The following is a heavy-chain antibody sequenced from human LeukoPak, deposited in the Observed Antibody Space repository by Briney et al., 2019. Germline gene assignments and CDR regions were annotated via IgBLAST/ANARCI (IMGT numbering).Heavy chain of an antibody. CDR2: IRSKAYGGTT. CDR1: GFTFGDYA. V-gene: IGHV3-49*04. D-gene: IGHD6-13*01. Sequence: GGSLRLSCTASGFTFGDYAMSWVRQAPGKGLEWVGFIRSKAYGGTTEYAASVKGRFTISRDDSKSIAYLQMNSLKTEDTAVYYCTIDPRIYSSSDYYYYYGMDVWGQGTTVTVSS. J-gene: IGHJ6*02. CDR3: TIDPRIYSSSDYYYYYGMDV.